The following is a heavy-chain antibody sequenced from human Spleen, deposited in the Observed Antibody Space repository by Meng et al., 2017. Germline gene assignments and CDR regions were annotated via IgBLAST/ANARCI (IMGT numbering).Heavy chain of an antibody. CDR1: GGSFSGYY. CDR3: ARVGDIVVVPAASNWFDP. J-gene: IGHJ5*02. D-gene: IGHD2-2*01. V-gene: IGHV4-34*01. Sequence: QVTRHQWGAGLLKPSETLSLTCAVYGGSFSGYYWSWIRQPPGKGLEWIGEINHSGSTNYNPSLESRATISVDTSKNQFSLKLSSVTAADTAVYYCARVGDIVVVPAASNWFDPWGQGTLVTVSS. CDR2: INHSGST.